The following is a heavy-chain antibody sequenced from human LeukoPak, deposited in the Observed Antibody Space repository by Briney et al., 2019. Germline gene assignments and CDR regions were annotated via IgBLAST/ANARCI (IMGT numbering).Heavy chain of an antibody. D-gene: IGHD2-2*01. Sequence: SETLSLTCTVSGGSISSSSYYWGWIRQPPGKGLEWIGSIYYSGSTYYNPSLKSRVTISVDTSKNLFSLKLSSVAAAEPAVYFCATLLGYCGSTSCYGGPGDYWGQGTLVTVSS. CDR1: GGSISSSSYY. J-gene: IGHJ4*02. V-gene: IGHV4-39*01. CDR3: ATLLGYCGSTSCYGGPGDY. CDR2: IYYSGST.